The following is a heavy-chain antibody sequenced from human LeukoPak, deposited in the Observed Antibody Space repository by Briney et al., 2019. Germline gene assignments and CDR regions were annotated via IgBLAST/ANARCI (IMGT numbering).Heavy chain of an antibody. CDR3: AKFRAAVVVAAADY. J-gene: IGHJ4*02. Sequence: GGSLRLSCAAPGFTFSAYAMTWVRQAPGRGLEWVSAISSGGRDTYYADSVKGRFTISRDNSKNTLYLQMNSLRVEDTAIYYCAKFRAAVVVAAADYWGQGTLVTVSS. CDR2: ISSGGRDT. D-gene: IGHD2-15*01. V-gene: IGHV3-23*01. CDR1: GFTFSAYA.